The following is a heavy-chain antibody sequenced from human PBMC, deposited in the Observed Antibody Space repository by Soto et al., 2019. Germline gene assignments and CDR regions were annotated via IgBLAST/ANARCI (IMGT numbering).Heavy chain of an antibody. CDR3: ARATVTTRGVYYYGMDV. CDR2: VNPNSGNT. Sequence: ASVKVSCKASGYTFTSYDINWVRQATGQGLEWMGWVNPNSGNTGYAQKFQGRVTMTRNTSISTAYMELSSLRSEDTAVYYCARATVTTRGVYYYGMDVWGQGTTVTVSS. CDR1: GYTFTSYD. V-gene: IGHV1-8*01. J-gene: IGHJ6*02. D-gene: IGHD4-4*01.